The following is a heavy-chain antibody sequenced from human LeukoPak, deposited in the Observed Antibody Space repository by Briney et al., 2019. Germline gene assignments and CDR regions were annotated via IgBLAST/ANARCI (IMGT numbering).Heavy chain of an antibody. D-gene: IGHD3-3*01. V-gene: IGHV4-39*01. Sequence: SETLSLTCTVSGGSISSSSYYWGWIRQPPGKGLEWLGCIYYSGSTYYNPSLKSRVTISVDTSKNQFSLKLSSVTAADTAVYYCARHHSEGGSGYSRFDPWGQGTLVTVSS. CDR1: GGSISSSSYY. CDR2: IYYSGST. J-gene: IGHJ5*02. CDR3: ARHHSEGGSGYSRFDP.